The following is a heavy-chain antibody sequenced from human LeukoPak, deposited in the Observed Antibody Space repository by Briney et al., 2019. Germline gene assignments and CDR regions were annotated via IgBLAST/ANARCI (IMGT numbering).Heavy chain of an antibody. J-gene: IGHJ5*02. Sequence: PGGSLRLSCAASGFTFSSYGMHWVRQAPGKGLEWVAVIWYDGSNKYYADSVKGRLTISRDNSKNTLYLQMNSLRAEDTAVYYCARDRYCSSTSCPGFDPWGQGTLVTVSS. D-gene: IGHD2-2*01. CDR2: IWYDGSNK. CDR1: GFTFSSYG. V-gene: IGHV3-33*01. CDR3: ARDRYCSSTSCPGFDP.